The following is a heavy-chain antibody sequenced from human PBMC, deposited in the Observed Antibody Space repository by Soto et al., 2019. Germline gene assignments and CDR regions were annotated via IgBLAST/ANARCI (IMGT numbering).Heavy chain of an antibody. D-gene: IGHD1-26*01. CDR2: ISYDGSNK. V-gene: IGHV3-30-3*01. Sequence: GGSLRLSCAASGFTFSRYAMHWVRQAPGKGLEWVAVISYDGSNKYYADSVKGRFTISRDNSKNTLYLQMNSLRAEDTAVYYCARSYVVGATSGLFDYWGQGTLVTVSS. CDR3: ARSYVVGATSGLFDY. J-gene: IGHJ4*02. CDR1: GFTFSRYA.